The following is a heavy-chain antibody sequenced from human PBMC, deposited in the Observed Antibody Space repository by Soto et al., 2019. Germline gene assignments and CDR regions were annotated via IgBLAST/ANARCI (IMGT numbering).Heavy chain of an antibody. D-gene: IGHD3-22*01. CDR1: GYMFTDYY. Sequence: QVQLVQSGAEVKKPGASVKVSCKASGYMFTDYYMHWVRQAPGQGLEWMGIINPRGGSTNYAQKFQGRVTVTRDMSTSTVYMELSSLRSDDTAVYYCARDSADYYDNIGSPYNWFDPWGQGTLVTVSS. V-gene: IGHV1-46*01. CDR2: INPRGGST. J-gene: IGHJ5*02. CDR3: ARDSADYYDNIGSPYNWFDP.